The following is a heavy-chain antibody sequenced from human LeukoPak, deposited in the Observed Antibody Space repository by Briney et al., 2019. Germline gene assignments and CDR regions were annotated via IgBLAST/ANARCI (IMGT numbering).Heavy chain of an antibody. CDR2: ISGSAGGT. D-gene: IGHD3-16*02. CDR1: GITLSNYG. Sequence: GGSLRLSCGVSGITLSNYGMSWVRQAPGKGLEWVAGISGSAGGTNYADSVKGRFTISRDNSKNTLFLQMDRLRAEDTAVCFCAKRGVVVRVFLVGFHKEAYYFDSWGQGAQVTVSS. J-gene: IGHJ4*02. CDR3: AKRGVVVRVFLVGFHKEAYYFDS. V-gene: IGHV3-23*01.